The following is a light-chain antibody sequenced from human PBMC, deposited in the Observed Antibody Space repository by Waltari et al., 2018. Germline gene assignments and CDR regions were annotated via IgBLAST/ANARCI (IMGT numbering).Light chain of an antibody. CDR2: WAS. Sequence: DIVMTQSPDSLAVSLGEGATINCKSSPSIFYSSNNKSYLAWYQHKPGQPPRLLIYWASTRESGVPDRFSGSGSGTDFSLTISSLQAEDVAVYYCQQYYSSLQTFGQGTNLQIK. CDR3: QQYYSSLQT. V-gene: IGKV4-1*01. CDR1: PSIFYSSNNKSY. J-gene: IGKJ2*01.